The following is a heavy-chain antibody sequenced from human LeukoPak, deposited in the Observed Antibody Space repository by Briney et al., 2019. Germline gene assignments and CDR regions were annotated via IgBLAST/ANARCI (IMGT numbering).Heavy chain of an antibody. CDR3: ARELHVERDDY. CDR1: GFTFSSYS. CDR2: ISSSSSYI. V-gene: IGHV3-21*04. J-gene: IGHJ4*02. Sequence: GGSLRLSCAASGFTFSSYSMNWVRQAPGKGLEWVSSISSSSSYIYYADSVKGRFTISRDNAKNSLYLQMNSLRSDDTAVYYCARELHVERDDYWGQGTLVTVSS. D-gene: IGHD1-1*01.